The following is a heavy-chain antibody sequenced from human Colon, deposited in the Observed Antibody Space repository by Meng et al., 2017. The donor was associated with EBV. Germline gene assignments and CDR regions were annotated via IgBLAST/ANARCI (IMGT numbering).Heavy chain of an antibody. V-gene: IGHV4-4*02. Sequence: APGPGAVWPSGALSPTVAGPGASISSNNWWSWVRQPPGKGLEWIGEIYHGGNTNYNPSLKSRVTISVDRSNDQFSLSLSSVTAADTAVYYCARGNAYNAPSFDYWGQGTLVTVSS. CDR3: ARGNAYNAPSFDY. J-gene: IGHJ4*02. CDR1: GASISSNNW. D-gene: IGHD5-24*01. CDR2: IYHGGNT.